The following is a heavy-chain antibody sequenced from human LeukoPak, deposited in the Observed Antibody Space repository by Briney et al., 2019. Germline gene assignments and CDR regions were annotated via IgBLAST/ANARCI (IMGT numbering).Heavy chain of an antibody. D-gene: IGHD3-16*02. CDR2: IYYSGST. J-gene: IGHJ5*02. CDR3: ARYGVINWFDP. CDR1: GGSISSSSYY. V-gene: IGHV4-39*07. Sequence: SETLSLTCTVSGGSISSSSYYWGWIRQPPGKGLEWIGSIYYSGSTYYNPSLKSRVTISVDTSKNQFSLKLSSVTAADTAVYYCARYGVINWFDPWGQGTLVTVSS.